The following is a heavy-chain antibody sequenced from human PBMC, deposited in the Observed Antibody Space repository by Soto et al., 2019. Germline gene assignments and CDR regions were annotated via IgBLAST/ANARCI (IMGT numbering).Heavy chain of an antibody. J-gene: IGHJ4*02. CDR2: IGDSGST. V-gene: IGHV4-39*01. Sequence: PSETLSLTCTVSGGSISSSSDCWGWIRQPPGKGLEGIGSIGDSGSTCYNPSLKSRVTMSVDTSKNQFSLKLSSVTAADTAMYYCASQALDTAIFEYWGQGTLVTVSS. D-gene: IGHD5-18*01. CDR1: GGSISSSSDC. CDR3: ASQALDTAIFEY.